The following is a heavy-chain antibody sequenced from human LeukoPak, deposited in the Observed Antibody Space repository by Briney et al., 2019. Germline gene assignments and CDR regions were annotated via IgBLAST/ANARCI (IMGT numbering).Heavy chain of an antibody. CDR1: GGTFSSYA. Sequence: GASVKVSCKASGGTFSSYAISWVRQAPGQGLEWMGGIIPIFGTANYAQKFQGRVTITADGSPSTVYMELSSLRSDDTAVYYCARCGVDSVAAAGAAKIYYFYYMDVWGKGTTVTVSS. D-gene: IGHD6-13*01. J-gene: IGHJ6*03. V-gene: IGHV1-69*13. CDR3: ARCGVDSVAAAGAAKIYYFYYMDV. CDR2: IIPIFGTA.